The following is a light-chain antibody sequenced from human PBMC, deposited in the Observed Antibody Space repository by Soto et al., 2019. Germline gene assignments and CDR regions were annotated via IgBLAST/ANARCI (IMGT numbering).Light chain of an antibody. J-gene: IGLJ1*01. V-gene: IGLV1-47*02. CDR1: SANIGNNY. CDR2: SNN. Sequence: QSVLTQPPSASGTPGQRVTISCSGRSANIGNNYVCWYQHLPGTAPKLLIYSNNQRPSGVPDRFSGSKSGTSASLAISGLLSEDEADYYCVSWDDSLSGLVFGTGTKFTVL. CDR3: VSWDDSLSGLV.